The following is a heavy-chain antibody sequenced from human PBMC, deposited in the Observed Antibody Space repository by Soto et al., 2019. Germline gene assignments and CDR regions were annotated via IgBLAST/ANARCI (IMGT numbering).Heavy chain of an antibody. Sequence: ASVKVSCKASGYTFTSYYMHWVRQAPGQGRKWMRLIDPIGGSTSYAQKFQGSVTMTRDPSTSTVYMELSSLRSEDTAVYYCATHCPLYSRPPGWFDPWGQGTLVTVSS. D-gene: IGHD6-13*01. J-gene: IGHJ5*02. CDR2: IDPIGGST. CDR3: ATHCPLYSRPPGWFDP. V-gene: IGHV1-46*01. CDR1: GYTFTSYY.